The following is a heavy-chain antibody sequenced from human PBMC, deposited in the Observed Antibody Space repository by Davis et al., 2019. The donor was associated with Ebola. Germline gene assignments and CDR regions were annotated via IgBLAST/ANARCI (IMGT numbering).Heavy chain of an antibody. V-gene: IGHV4-34*01. CDR2: INHSGST. CDR1: GVSFSGYY. D-gene: IGHD3-22*01. Sequence: MPSETLSLTCGVYGVSFSGYYWSWIRQPPGKGLEWIGEINHSGSTNYNPSLKSRVTISVDTSKNQFSLKLSSVTAADTAVYYCARHVALGTMIVVVTDHAFDIWGQGTMVTVSS. J-gene: IGHJ3*02. CDR3: ARHVALGTMIVVVTDHAFDI.